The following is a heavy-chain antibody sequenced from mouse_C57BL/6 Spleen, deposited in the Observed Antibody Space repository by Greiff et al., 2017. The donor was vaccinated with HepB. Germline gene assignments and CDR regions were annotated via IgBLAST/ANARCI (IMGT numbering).Heavy chain of an antibody. CDR3: TTKYYGSSYVGFAY. D-gene: IGHD1-1*01. J-gene: IGHJ3*01. CDR1: GFNIKDDY. CDR2: IDPENGDT. V-gene: IGHV14-4*01. Sequence: VQLQQSGAELVRPGASVKLSCTASGFNIKDDYMHWVKQRPEQGLEWIGWIDPENGDTEYASKFQGKATITADTSSNTAYLQLSSLTSEDTAVYYCTTKYYGSSYVGFAYWGQGTLVTVSA.